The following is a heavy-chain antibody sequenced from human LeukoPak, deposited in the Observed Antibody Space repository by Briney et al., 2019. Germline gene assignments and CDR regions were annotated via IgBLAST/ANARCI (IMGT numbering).Heavy chain of an antibody. D-gene: IGHD1-1*01. CDR3: ARQLERQLRNWFDP. Sequence: SETLSLTCAVYGGSFSGYYWSWIRQPPGKGLEWIGEINHSGSTNYNPSLKSRVTISVDTSKNQFSLKLSSVTTADTAVYYCARQLERQLRNWFDPWGQGTLVTVSS. J-gene: IGHJ5*02. CDR1: GGSFSGYY. V-gene: IGHV4-34*01. CDR2: INHSGST.